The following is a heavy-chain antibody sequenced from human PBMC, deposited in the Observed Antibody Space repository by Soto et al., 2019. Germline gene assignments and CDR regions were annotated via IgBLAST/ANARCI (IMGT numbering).Heavy chain of an antibody. CDR2: IRKKTNSYTT. J-gene: IGHJ4*02. D-gene: IGHD4-17*01. Sequence: GGSLRLSCAASGLTFSYRYMDWVRQAPGKGLEWVGRIRKKTNSYTTEYAASVKGRFIISRDDSPNSLYLQMSSLKTEDTAVYYCTTVTTVDYYFDYWGQGTLVTVSS. CDR3: TTVTTVDYYFDY. CDR1: GLTFSYRY. V-gene: IGHV3-72*01.